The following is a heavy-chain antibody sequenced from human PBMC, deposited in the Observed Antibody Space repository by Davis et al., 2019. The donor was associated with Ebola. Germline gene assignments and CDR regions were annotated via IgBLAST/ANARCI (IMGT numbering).Heavy chain of an antibody. CDR2: ISYDGSSK. D-gene: IGHD3-16*01. CDR3: AKWGKFNLHYYMDV. V-gene: IGHV3-30*18. CDR1: GFTFNTYI. Sequence: PGGSLRLSCAASGFTFNTYIMSWVRQAPGKGLEWVSSISYDGSSKYYADSVKGRFTISRDNSKDTLYLQMNNLRTEDTALYYCAKWGKFNLHYYMDVWGRGTTVTVSS. J-gene: IGHJ6*03.